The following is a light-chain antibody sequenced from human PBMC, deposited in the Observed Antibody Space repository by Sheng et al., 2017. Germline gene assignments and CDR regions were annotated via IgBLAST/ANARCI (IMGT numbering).Light chain of an antibody. J-gene: IGKJ2*01. CDR1: LDINNY. CDR2: DVP. V-gene: IGKV1-33*01. Sequence: DIQMTQSPSSLSASVGDRVTITCQASLDINNYLNWYQQKPGKAPKVLISDVPILKPGVPSRFSGSGSGTHFTFTISNLQPEDFATYYCQQYDNMPYTFGPGDRRWRSN. CDR3: QQYDNMPYT.